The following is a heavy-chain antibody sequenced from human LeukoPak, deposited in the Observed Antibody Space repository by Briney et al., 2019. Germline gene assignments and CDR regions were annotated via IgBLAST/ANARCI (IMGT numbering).Heavy chain of an antibody. J-gene: IGHJ6*02. D-gene: IGHD5-18*01. CDR3: ARGYSIGGYSYGWYYYYGMDV. CDR2: INHSGST. Sequence: SETLSLTCAVYGVSFSGYYWSWIRQPPGKGLEWLGEINHSGSTNYNPSLKSRVTISVDTSKNQFSLKRSSVTAADTAVYYCARGYSIGGYSYGWYYYYGMDVWGQGTTVTVSS. CDR1: GVSFSGYY. V-gene: IGHV4-34*01.